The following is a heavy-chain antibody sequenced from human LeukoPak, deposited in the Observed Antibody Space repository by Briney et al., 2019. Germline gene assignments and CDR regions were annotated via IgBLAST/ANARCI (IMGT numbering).Heavy chain of an antibody. V-gene: IGHV3-23*01. CDR2: IADNGAT. Sequence: GGSLRLSCAASGFTFSSYAMSWVRQAPGKGLEWVSGIADNGATYYADSVKGRFIISRDNSKNMVFLQMDSLRAEDTALYYCAKVGVELHYYYYMDVWGRGTTVTVSS. D-gene: IGHD3-3*01. J-gene: IGHJ6*03. CDR1: GFTFSSYA. CDR3: AKVGVELHYYYYMDV.